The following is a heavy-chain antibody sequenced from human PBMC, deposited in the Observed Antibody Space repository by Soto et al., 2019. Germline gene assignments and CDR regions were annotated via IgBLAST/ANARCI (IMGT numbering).Heavy chain of an antibody. V-gene: IGHV1-69*01. J-gene: IGHJ6*02. CDR1: GGTFSSYA. Sequence: QVQLVQSGAEVKKPGSSVKVSCKASGGTFSSYAISWVRQAPGQGLEWMGGIIPISETTNYAQKSQGRVTSTADESKSTAYMELSSLRSEDTAVYYCARSQGSSTSLEIYYYYYYGMDVWGQGTTVTVSS. CDR2: IIPISETT. CDR3: ARSQGSSTSLEIYYYYYYGMDV. D-gene: IGHD2-2*01.